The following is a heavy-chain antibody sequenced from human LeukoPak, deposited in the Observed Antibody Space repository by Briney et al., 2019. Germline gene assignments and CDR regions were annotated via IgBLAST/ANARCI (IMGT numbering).Heavy chain of an antibody. D-gene: IGHD3-3*01. J-gene: IGHJ6*02. V-gene: IGHV1-69*04. CDR3: ARGPLSPYDFWSGYYRSAYYYGMDV. CDR1: GGTFSSYA. Sequence: AASVKVSCKASGGTFSSYAISWVRQAPGQGLEWMGRIIPILGIANYAQKFQGRVTITADKSTSTAYMELSSLRSEDTAVYYCARGPLSPYDFWSGYYRSAYYYGMDVWGQGTTVTVSS. CDR2: IIPILGIA.